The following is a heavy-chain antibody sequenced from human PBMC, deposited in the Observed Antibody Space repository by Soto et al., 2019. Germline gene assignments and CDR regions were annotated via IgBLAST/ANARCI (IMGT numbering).Heavy chain of an antibody. D-gene: IGHD3-10*01. CDR3: ARDPITYYYGSGSPEAGDAFDI. Sequence: GGSLRLSCAASGFTFSDYYMSWIRQAPGKGLEWVSYISSSGSTIYYADSVKGRFTISRDNAKNSLYLQMNSLRAEDTAVYYCARDPITYYYGSGSPEAGDAFDIWGQGTMVTVSS. CDR2: ISSSGSTI. J-gene: IGHJ3*02. V-gene: IGHV3-11*01. CDR1: GFTFSDYY.